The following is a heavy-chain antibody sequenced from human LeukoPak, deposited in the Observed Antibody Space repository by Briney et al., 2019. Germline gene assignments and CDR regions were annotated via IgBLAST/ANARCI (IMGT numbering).Heavy chain of an antibody. J-gene: IGHJ1*01. CDR1: GFTFSSYW. D-gene: IGHD3-22*01. CDR2: IKSDGST. Sequence: GGSLRLSCAASGFTFSSYWMHSVRQAPGKGLGWVSRIKSDGSTNYADSVKGRFTISRDNAKNTVSLQMSSLRGEDTGVYYCARAPSEIGGYYPRYFRHWGQGTLVTVSS. V-gene: IGHV3-74*01. CDR3: ARAPSEIGGYYPRYFRH.